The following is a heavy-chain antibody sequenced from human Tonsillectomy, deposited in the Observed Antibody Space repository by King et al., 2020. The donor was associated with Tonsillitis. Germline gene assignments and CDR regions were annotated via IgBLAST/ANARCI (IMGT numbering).Heavy chain of an antibody. J-gene: IGHJ4*02. CDR1: GFTVSCNS. D-gene: IGHD6-13*01. CDR3: ARDPAAAAIFDY. CDR2: IYSGGRT. V-gene: IGHV3-66*01. Sequence: VQLVESGGGLVQPGGCLRLSCAAAGFTVSCNSMSWVRQSPGKGLVRVSVIYSGGRTNYGDAVKGRFAISRDNSKNTLYLQMNSLIAEDTAVYYCARDPAAAAIFDYWGQGTLVTVSS.